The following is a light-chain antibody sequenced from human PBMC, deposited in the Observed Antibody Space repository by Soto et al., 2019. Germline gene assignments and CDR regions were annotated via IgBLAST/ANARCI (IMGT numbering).Light chain of an antibody. CDR1: RTLFYSANNKNY. V-gene: IGKV4-1*01. J-gene: IGKJ2*01. CDR2: WAS. CDR3: QQYYGTPYT. Sequence: IGMTQSPDFLAVSLGERATIHCKSSRTLFYSANNKNYLAWYQHKAGQPPKLALYWASTRESGVSDRFHGSGAATDFTLTINNLQPEDAAVYYCQQYYGTPYTFGQGTKLEI.